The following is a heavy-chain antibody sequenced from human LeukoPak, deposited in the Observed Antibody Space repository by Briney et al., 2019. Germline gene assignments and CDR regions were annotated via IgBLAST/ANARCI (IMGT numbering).Heavy chain of an antibody. CDR2: IITYNGNT. Sequence: ASVKVSCKTSGYTFTSYAISWVRQAPGQGLEWMGWIITYNGNTYYSQKLQGRVTMTTDTSTSTAYMELRSLRSDDTAVYFCAKTTVTSEEYFYYYMDVWGKGTTVTVYS. J-gene: IGHJ6*03. CDR1: GYTFTSYA. V-gene: IGHV1-18*01. CDR3: AKTTVTSEEYFYYYMDV. D-gene: IGHD4-17*01.